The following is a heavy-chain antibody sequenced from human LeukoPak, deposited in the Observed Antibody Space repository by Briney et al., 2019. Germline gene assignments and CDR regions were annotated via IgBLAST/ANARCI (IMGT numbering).Heavy chain of an antibody. CDR3: ARYRGGSGYHFDY. CDR2: IYHSGST. CDR1: GGSISSGNW. V-gene: IGHV4-4*02. D-gene: IGHD5-12*01. Sequence: KTSGTLSLTCAVSGGSISSGNWWSWVRQSPGRGLEWIGEIYHSGSTNYNPSLKSRVTISLDKSKNQFSLKLTSVTAAGTAVYYCARYRGGSGYHFDYWGQGTLVTVSS. J-gene: IGHJ4*02.